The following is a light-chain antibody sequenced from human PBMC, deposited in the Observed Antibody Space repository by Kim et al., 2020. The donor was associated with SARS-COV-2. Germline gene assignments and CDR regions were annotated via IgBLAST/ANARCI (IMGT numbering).Light chain of an antibody. V-gene: IGLV2-14*01. CDR3: SAYTSTSTRV. CDR2: EVN. J-gene: IGLJ1*01. Sequence: QSALTQPASVSGSPGQSITISCTGTSSDIGAYDYVSWYQQHPGKAPKLMIYEVNNRPSGVSNRFFGSKSGNTASLTISGLQAEDEADYYCSAYTSTSTRVFGTGTKVTVL. CDR1: SSDIGAYDY.